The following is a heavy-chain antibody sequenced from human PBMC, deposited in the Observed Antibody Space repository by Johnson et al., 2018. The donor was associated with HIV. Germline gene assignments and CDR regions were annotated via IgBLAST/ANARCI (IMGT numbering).Heavy chain of an antibody. V-gene: IGHV3-30-3*01. J-gene: IGHJ3*01. CDR3: ATGRASV. Sequence: QVQLVESGGGVVQPGRSLRLSCAASGFTFSSYAMHWVRQAPGKGLEWVAVISYDGSNKYYADSVKGRFTISRENSKNTLYLQMNSLRAEDTAVYYCATGRASVWGQGTMVTVSS. CDR1: GFTFSSYA. CDR2: ISYDGSNK.